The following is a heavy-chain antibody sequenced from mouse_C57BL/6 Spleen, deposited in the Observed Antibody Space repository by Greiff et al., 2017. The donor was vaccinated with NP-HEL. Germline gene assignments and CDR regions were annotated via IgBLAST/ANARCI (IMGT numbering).Heavy chain of an antibody. CDR3: ASPSLYYDYDDAMDY. V-gene: IGHV1-7*01. D-gene: IGHD2-4*01. CDR2: INPSSGYT. CDR1: GYTFTSYW. J-gene: IGHJ4*01. Sequence: VQLQQSGAELAKPGASVKLSCKASGYTFTSYWMHWVKQRPGQGLEWIGYINPSSGYTKYNQKFKDKATLTADKSSSTAYMQLSSLTYEYSAVYYCASPSLYYDYDDAMDYWGQGTSVTVSS.